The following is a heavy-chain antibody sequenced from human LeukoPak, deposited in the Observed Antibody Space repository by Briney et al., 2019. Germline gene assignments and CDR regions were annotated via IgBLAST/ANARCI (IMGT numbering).Heavy chain of an antibody. D-gene: IGHD4-23*01. J-gene: IGHJ3*02. V-gene: IGHV3-74*01. Sequence: GGSLRLSCAAPGFTFSSYWMHWVRQAPGKGLVWVSRINSDGSSTSYADSVKGRFTISRDNAKNTPYLQMNSLRAEDTAVYYCAREKEGRWYFGAFDIWGQGTMVTVSS. CDR3: AREKEGRWYFGAFDI. CDR2: INSDGSST. CDR1: GFTFSSYW.